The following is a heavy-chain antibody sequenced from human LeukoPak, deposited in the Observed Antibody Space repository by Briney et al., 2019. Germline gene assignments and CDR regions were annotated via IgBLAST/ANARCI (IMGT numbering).Heavy chain of an antibody. CDR2: INHSGST. CDR1: GGSFSGYY. CDR3: ARGSSPITIFGVVIIPVGFDY. J-gene: IGHJ4*02. V-gene: IGHV4-34*01. D-gene: IGHD3-3*01. Sequence: PSETLSLTCAVYGGSFSGYYWSWIRQPPGKGLEWIGEINHSGSTNYNPSFKSRVTISVDTSKNQFSLKLSSVTAADTAVYYCARGSSPITIFGVVIIPVGFDYWGQGTLVTVSS.